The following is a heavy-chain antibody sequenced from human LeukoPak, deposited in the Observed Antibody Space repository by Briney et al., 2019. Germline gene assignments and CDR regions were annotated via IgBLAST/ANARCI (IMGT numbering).Heavy chain of an antibody. CDR2: ISPNSGGT. CDR3: ARDDSSSSQLDY. J-gene: IGHJ4*02. Sequence: ASVKVSCKASGYTFTGYYMHWVRQAPGQGLEWMGRISPNSGGTNYAQKFQGRVTITRDASISTAYMELSRLRSDDTAVYYCARDDSSSSQLDYWGQGTLVTVSS. CDR1: GYTFTGYY. V-gene: IGHV1-2*06. D-gene: IGHD6-6*01.